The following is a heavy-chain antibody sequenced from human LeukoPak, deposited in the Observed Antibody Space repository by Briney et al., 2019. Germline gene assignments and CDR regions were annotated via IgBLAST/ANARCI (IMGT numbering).Heavy chain of an antibody. Sequence: GGSLRLSCAASGFTFNNYCMHWVRQAPGKGLEWVAVIWYDGSNKYYADSVKGRFTISRDNSKNTLYLQMNSLRAEDTAVYYCARDFSGRNWFDPWGQGTLVTVSS. CDR3: ARDFSGRNWFDP. V-gene: IGHV3-33*08. D-gene: IGHD3-10*01. CDR1: GFTFNNYC. J-gene: IGHJ5*02. CDR2: IWYDGSNK.